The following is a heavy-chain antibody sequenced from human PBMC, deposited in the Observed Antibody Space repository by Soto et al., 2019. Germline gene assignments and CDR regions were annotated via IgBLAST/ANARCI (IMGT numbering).Heavy chain of an antibody. V-gene: IGHV3-23*01. J-gene: IGHJ6*02. CDR3: AKKGLELLWGYNYYGIDL. CDR1: GFTFSSYA. D-gene: IGHD1-26*01. CDR2: ISGSGGST. Sequence: EVQLLESGGGLVQPGGSLRLSCAASGFTFSSYAMSWVRQAPGKGLEWVSGISGSGGSTYYADSVKGRFTISRDNSKNTLYLQMNRLRVEDTGVYFCAKKGLELLWGYNYYGIDLWGQGTTVTVSS.